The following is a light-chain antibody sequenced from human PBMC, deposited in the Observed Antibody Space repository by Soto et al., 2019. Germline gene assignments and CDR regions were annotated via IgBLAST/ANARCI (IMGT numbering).Light chain of an antibody. Sequence: EIVMTQSPATLSVSPGETATLSCRASQSVSNNVAWYQQKPGQAPRLLILGASTRATGIPARFSGSGSGTDFTLTITNLQPEDFATYYCQQSYNGPFTFGPGTKVDIK. CDR2: GAS. CDR3: QQSYNGPFT. J-gene: IGKJ3*01. V-gene: IGKV3-15*01. CDR1: QSVSNN.